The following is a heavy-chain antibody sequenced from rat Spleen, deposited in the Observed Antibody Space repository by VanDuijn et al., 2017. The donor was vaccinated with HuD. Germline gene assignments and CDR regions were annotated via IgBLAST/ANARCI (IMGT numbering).Heavy chain of an antibody. V-gene: IGHV5-22*01. J-gene: IGHJ2*01. Sequence: EVQLVESGGGLVQPGRSMKLSCAASGFTFSDYYMAWVRQAPKKGLEWVASISYEGSSTYYGDSVKGRFTISRDNAKSTLYLQMNSLRSEDTATYYCAINYGGYSVAFDSWGQVVMVTVSS. D-gene: IGHD1-11*01. CDR3: AINYGGYSVAFDS. CDR2: ISYEGSST. CDR1: GFTFSDYY.